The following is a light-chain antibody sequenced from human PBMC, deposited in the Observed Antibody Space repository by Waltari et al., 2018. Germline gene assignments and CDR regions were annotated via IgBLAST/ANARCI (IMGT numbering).Light chain of an antibody. J-gene: IGLJ3*02. V-gene: IGLV1-47*01. CDR2: KDY. CDR1: LTPLPHS. CDR3: ATWDDSLNGWV. Sequence: QSVLTPPPSASGAPGHEASLPCSARLTPLPHSRFWYQQFPGTAPKLIVYKDYERPSGVPDRFSASKSGTSASLAISGLRSDDEADYYCATWDDSLNGWVFGGGTKLTVL.